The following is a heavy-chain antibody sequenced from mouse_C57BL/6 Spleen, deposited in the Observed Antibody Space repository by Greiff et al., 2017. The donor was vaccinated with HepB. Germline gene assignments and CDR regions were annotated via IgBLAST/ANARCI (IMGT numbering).Heavy chain of an antibody. Sequence: QVQLQQPGAELVKPGASVKMSCKASGYTFTSYWITWVKQRPGQGLKWIGDIYPGSGSTNYNEKFKSKATLTVDTSSSTAYMQLSSLTSEDSAVYYCARWLLWYFDVWGTGTTVTVSS. J-gene: IGHJ1*03. CDR1: GYTFTSYW. CDR2: IYPGSGST. CDR3: ARWLLWYFDV. D-gene: IGHD2-3*01. V-gene: IGHV1-55*01.